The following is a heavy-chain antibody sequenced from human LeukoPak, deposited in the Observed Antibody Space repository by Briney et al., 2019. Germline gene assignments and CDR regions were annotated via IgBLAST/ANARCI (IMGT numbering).Heavy chain of an antibody. CDR3: ASSGSFRQQLVK. CDR2: IYYSGST. J-gene: IGHJ4*02. CDR1: GGSINSYY. Sequence: SETLSLTCTVSGGSINSYYWRWSRQPPGKGLEGIGYIYYSGSTNYNPSLKRRVTISVDTSKNQFSLQLSSVTAADTAVYYCASSGSFRQQLVKWGQGTLVTVSS. V-gene: IGHV4-59*01. D-gene: IGHD6-13*01.